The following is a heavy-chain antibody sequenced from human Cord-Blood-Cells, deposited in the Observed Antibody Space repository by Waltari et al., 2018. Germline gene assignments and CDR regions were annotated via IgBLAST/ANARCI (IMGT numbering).Heavy chain of an antibody. D-gene: IGHD2-2*03. Sequence: QVQLVESGGGVVQPGRSLRLSCAASGFTFSSYVMPWVRQAPGKGLERVAVISYDGSNKYYADSVKGRFTISRDNSKNTLYLQMNSLRAEDTAVYYCATLDIVVVPAAISGWFDPWGQGTLVTVSS. CDR3: ATLDIVVVPAAISGWFDP. CDR2: ISYDGSNK. J-gene: IGHJ5*02. CDR1: GFTFSSYV. V-gene: IGHV3-30*03.